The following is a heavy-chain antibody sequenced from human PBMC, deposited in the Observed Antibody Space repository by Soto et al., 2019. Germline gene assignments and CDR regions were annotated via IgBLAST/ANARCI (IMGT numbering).Heavy chain of an antibody. CDR1: GYTFTSYG. CDR2: ISAYNGNT. V-gene: IGHV1-18*01. Sequence: ASVKVSCKASGYTFTSYGISWVRQAPGQGLEWMGWISAYNGNTNYAQKLQGRVTMTTDTSTSTAYMELRSLRSDDTAVYYCARGPYYDCWSGSLNPRYNWFYPWGQGTLVTVSS. CDR3: ARGPYYDCWSGSLNPRYNWFYP. D-gene: IGHD3-3*01. J-gene: IGHJ5*02.